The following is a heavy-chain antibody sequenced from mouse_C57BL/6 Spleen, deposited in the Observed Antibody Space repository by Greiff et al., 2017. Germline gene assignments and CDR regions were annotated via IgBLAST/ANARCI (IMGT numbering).Heavy chain of an antibody. V-gene: IGHV1-59*01. CDR3: ARSSNYDAMDY. D-gene: IGHD2-5*01. Sequence: VQLQQSGAELVRPGTSVKLSCKASGYTFTSNWMHWVKQRPGQGLEWIGVIDPSDSYTNYNQKFKGKATLTVDTSSSTAYMQLSSLTSEDSAVYYCARSSNYDAMDYWGQGTSVTVSS. CDR2: IDPSDSYT. J-gene: IGHJ4*01. CDR1: GYTFTSNW.